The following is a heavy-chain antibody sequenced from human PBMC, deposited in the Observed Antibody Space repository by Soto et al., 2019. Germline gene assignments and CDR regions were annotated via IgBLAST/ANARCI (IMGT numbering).Heavy chain of an antibody. D-gene: IGHD3-10*01. CDR2: IYYNGNT. CDR3: ARRTGMTGLNDY. V-gene: IGHV4-61*01. Sequence: QVQLQESGPGLVKPSETLSLTCTVSGGSVSSGNYYWNWIRQPPGKGLEWIGYIYYNGNTNYNPSLKSRVTISIATSKNQLSLKVRSVTAADTAVYYCARRTGMTGLNDYWGQGTLVTVSS. CDR1: GGSVSSGNYY. J-gene: IGHJ4*02.